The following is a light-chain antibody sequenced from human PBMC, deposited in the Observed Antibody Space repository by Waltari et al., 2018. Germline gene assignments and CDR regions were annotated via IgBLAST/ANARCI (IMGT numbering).Light chain of an antibody. Sequence: DIQMTQSPSSLSASVGDRVTITCRASQGIDNYLAWYQQKPGKGPKFLIYAASTLQSGVPFRFSGGGSGTDFTLTISSLQPEDVATYYCQNYYRVPYTFGQGTKVEIK. CDR1: QGIDNY. CDR2: AAS. V-gene: IGKV1-27*01. J-gene: IGKJ2*01. CDR3: QNYYRVPYT.